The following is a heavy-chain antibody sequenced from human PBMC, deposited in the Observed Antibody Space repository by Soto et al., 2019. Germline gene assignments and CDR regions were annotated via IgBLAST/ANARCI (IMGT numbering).Heavy chain of an antibody. D-gene: IGHD6-6*01. CDR1: GFTFSSYS. J-gene: IGHJ3*02. CDR3: ARDPKAARPYAFDI. CDR2: ISSSSSYI. V-gene: IGHV3-21*01. Sequence: EVQLVESGGGLVKPGGSLRLSCAASGFTFSSYSMNWVRQAPGKGLEWVSSISSSSSYIYYADSVKGRFTISRDNAKNPLYLQMNSLRAEDTAVYYCARDPKAARPYAFDIWGQGTMVTVSS.